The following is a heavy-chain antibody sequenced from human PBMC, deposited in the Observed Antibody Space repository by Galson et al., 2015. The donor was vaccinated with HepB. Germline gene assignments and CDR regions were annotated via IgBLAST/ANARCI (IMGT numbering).Heavy chain of an antibody. Sequence: SLRLSCAASRIAFSNAWMTWVRQAPGRGPEWVASLKPDGSETSYVDSVEGRFVVSRDNAKNSLYLQMNSLRAEDTAVYYCARGGFTSSWFWVDWGQGTLVTVSS. CDR3: ARGGFTSSWFWVD. V-gene: IGHV3-7*01. D-gene: IGHD3-10*01. CDR1: RIAFSNAW. J-gene: IGHJ4*02. CDR2: LKPDGSET.